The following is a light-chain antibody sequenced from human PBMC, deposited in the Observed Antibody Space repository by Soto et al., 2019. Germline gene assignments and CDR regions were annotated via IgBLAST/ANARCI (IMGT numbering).Light chain of an antibody. CDR2: GAS. CDR3: QQYSNWWT. Sequence: EMVMTQSPVTLSVSPGERATLSCRASQSVSSSLAWYQQKPGQAPRLLIYGASTRATGIPARFSGSGSGTEFTLTISSLQSEDFAVYYCQQYSNWWTFGQGTKVDI. CDR1: QSVSSS. V-gene: IGKV3-15*01. J-gene: IGKJ1*01.